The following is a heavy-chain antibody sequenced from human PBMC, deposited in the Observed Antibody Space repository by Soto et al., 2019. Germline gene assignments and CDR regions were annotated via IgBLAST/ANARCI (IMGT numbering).Heavy chain of an antibody. V-gene: IGHV2-5*04. CDR1: GLSNSTNAVS. D-gene: IGHD7-27*01. CDR3: VHSMGTYASKSNWFDP. Sequence: QITLKESGPTLVKPTQTLTLTCSFSGLSNSTNAVSVGWVRQPPGKALEWLALVYWDDDKRYSPSLKSRLTITKDTSKNQVVLMMTRMDPVDTGTYYCVHSMGTYASKSNWFDPWGQGIQVIVSS. J-gene: IGHJ5*02. CDR2: VYWDDDK.